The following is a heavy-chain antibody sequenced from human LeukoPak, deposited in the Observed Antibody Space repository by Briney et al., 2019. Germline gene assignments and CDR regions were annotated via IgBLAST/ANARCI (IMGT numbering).Heavy chain of an antibody. V-gene: IGHV1-69*06. CDR2: IIPIFGTA. D-gene: IGHD3-9*01. CDR3: ARGVLRYRRNLYYFDY. Sequence: SVEVSCKASGGTFSSYAISWVRQAPGQGLEWMGGIIPIFGTANYAQKFQGRVTITADKSTSTAYMELSSLRSEDTAVYYCARGVLRYRRNLYYFDYWGQGTLVTVSS. J-gene: IGHJ4*02. CDR1: GGTFSSYA.